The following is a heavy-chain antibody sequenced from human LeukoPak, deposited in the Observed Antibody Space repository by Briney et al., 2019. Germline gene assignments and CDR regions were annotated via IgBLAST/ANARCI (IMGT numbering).Heavy chain of an antibody. CDR3: ARGYNWNYGPFDY. CDR2: VYHSGST. D-gene: IGHD1-7*01. V-gene: IGHV4-30-2*01. Sequence: SETLSLTCTVSGDSISSGGYYWSWIRQPPGKGLEWIGYVYHSGSTYYNPSLKSRVTILVDRSKNQFSLKLSSVTAADTAVHYCARGYNWNYGPFDYWGQGTLVTVSS. CDR1: GDSISSGGYY. J-gene: IGHJ4*02.